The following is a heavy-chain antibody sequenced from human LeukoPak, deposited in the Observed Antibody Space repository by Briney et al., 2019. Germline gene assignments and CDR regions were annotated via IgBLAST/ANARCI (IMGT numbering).Heavy chain of an antibody. Sequence: ASVKVSCKTSGYTFTDSYIHWVRQAPGQGLEWMGRINPNSGDPNYPQRFQGRVTMTRDTSISTAYMEMSSLTSDDTAVYYCARSARHCNNGVCFTDYYIDLWGKGTTVIVSS. CDR3: ARSARHCNNGVCFTDYYIDL. J-gene: IGHJ6*03. CDR1: GYTFTDSY. V-gene: IGHV1-2*06. CDR2: INPNSGDP. D-gene: IGHD2-8*01.